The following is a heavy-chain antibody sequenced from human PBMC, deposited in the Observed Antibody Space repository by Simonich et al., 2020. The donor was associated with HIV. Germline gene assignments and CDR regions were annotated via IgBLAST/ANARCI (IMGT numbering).Heavy chain of an antibody. V-gene: IGHV3-9*01. CDR1: GFTFDVYA. J-gene: IGHJ3*02. CDR2: IVWNSNNT. CDR3: AALLGRAFDI. Sequence: EVQLVESGGGLVQPGRSLRLSCAASGFTFDVYAMHWVRQVPGKGLEWVSGIVWNSNNTGYADSVKGRFTISRDNAKNSLYLQMKSLRTEDTALYFCAALLGRAFDIWGQGTRVTVSS. D-gene: IGHD3-10*01.